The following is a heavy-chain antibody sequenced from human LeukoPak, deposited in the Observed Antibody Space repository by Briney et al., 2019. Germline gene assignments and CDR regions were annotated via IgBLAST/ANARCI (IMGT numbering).Heavy chain of an antibody. CDR2: INNDGRST. D-gene: IGHD5-24*01. CDR3: TRTFLSGDGYKVGYFDY. J-gene: IGHJ4*02. Sequence: GGSLRLSCASSGFTFSFYWMHWVRQAPGKGLVWVSRINNDGRSTSYAGSVKGRFTISRDNSKNTLFLQMNSLTAEDTAMYYCTRTFLSGDGYKVGYFDYWGQGTLVTVSS. CDR1: GFTFSFYW. V-gene: IGHV3-74*01.